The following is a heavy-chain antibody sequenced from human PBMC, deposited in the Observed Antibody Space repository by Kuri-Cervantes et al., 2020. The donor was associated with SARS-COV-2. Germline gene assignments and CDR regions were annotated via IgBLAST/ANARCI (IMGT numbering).Heavy chain of an antibody. V-gene: IGHV3-23*01. D-gene: IGHD3-22*01. CDR3: ARVRYYYDRSGSHRYMDV. CDR1: GFTFIGHA. CDR2: ISGSGGRT. J-gene: IGHJ6*03. Sequence: GGSLRLSCAASGFTFIGHAMNWVRQAPGKGLEWVSGISGSGGRTYYADSVKGRFTISRDNSKNTLYLEMNSLRAEDTAVYYCARVRYYYDRSGSHRYMDVWGKGTTVTVSS.